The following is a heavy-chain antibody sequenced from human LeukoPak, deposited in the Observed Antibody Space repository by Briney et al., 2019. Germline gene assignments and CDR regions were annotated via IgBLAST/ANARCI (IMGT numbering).Heavy chain of an antibody. CDR1: GYTFTGYY. Sequence: GASVKVSCKASGYTFTGYYMHWVRQAPGQGLEWMGWISAYNGNTNYAQKLQGRVTMTTDTSTSTAYMELRSLRSDDTAVYYCARDWGPPPAYDSSGYNLYYYYYYGMDVWGQGTTVTVSS. CDR2: ISAYNGNT. V-gene: IGHV1-18*04. D-gene: IGHD3-22*01. CDR3: ARDWGPPPAYDSSGYNLYYYYYYGMDV. J-gene: IGHJ6*02.